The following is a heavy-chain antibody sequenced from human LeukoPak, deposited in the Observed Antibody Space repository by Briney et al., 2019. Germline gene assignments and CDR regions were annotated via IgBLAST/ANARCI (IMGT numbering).Heavy chain of an antibody. Sequence: GGSLRLSCTVSGFIFSDFSMSWVRQAPGKGLEWVAKMSEDGNEIFYVDSVKGRFTISRDNTKKSLYLQLNSLRPEDSAVYYCARESERYYYGSGSYNYMDVWGKGTTVTVSS. J-gene: IGHJ6*03. V-gene: IGHV3-7*01. CDR2: MSEDGNEI. D-gene: IGHD3-10*01. CDR1: GFIFSDFS. CDR3: ARESERYYYGSGSYNYMDV.